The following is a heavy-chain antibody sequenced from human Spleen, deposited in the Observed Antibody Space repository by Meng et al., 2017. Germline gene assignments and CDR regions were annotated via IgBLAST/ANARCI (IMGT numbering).Heavy chain of an antibody. CDR3: ARGEVGRSSSWYVY. J-gene: IGHJ4*02. CDR2: VHHSGST. CDR1: VGSLRAHS. V-gene: IGHV4-34*01. D-gene: IGHD6-13*01. Sequence: QVQRQQWGSGRLKHSETLSLTVAFYVGSLRAHSWSWIRQPPGKGLEWIGEVHHSGSTNYNPSLKSRVIISVDTSKNQFSLRLRSVTAADTAVYFCARGEVGRSSSWYVYWGQGTLVTVSS.